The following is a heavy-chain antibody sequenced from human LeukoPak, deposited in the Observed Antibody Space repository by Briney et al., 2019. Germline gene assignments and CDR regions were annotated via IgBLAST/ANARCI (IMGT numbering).Heavy chain of an antibody. Sequence: PSETLSLTCTVSGGSISSGGYYWSWIRQHPGKGLEWIGYIYYSGSTYYNPSLKSRVTISVDTSKNQFSLKLSSVTAADTAVYYCARLDYVWGSTRKIHYWGQGTLVTVSS. D-gene: IGHD3-16*01. CDR3: ARLDYVWGSTRKIHY. CDR2: IYYSGST. CDR1: GGSISSGGYY. V-gene: IGHV4-31*03. J-gene: IGHJ4*02.